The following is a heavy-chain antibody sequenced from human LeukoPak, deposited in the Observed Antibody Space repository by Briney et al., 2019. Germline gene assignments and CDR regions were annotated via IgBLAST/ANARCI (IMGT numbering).Heavy chain of an antibody. J-gene: IGHJ4*02. CDR2: IIPIFGTA. V-gene: IGHV1-69*06. CDR3: TRGDYIHPTLLDY. CDR1: GGTFSSYA. D-gene: IGHD4-11*01. Sequence: SVKVSCKASGGTFSSYAISWVRQAPGQGLEWMGGIIPIFGTANYAQKFQGRVTITADKSTSTAYMELRSLRSDDTAVYYCTRGDYIHPTLLDYWGQGTLVTVSS.